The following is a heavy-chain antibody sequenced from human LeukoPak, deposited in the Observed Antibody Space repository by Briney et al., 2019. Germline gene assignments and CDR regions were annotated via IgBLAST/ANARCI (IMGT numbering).Heavy chain of an antibody. CDR1: GGSIRNYY. J-gene: IGHJ5*02. Sequence: SETLSLTCTVSGGSIRNYYWSWIRQPPGKGLEWIGEINHSGSTNYNPSLKSRVTISVDTSKNQFSLKLSSVTAADTAVYYCARGRVAAAGTVPYWFDPWGQGTLVTVSS. CDR3: ARGRVAAAGTVPYWFDP. CDR2: INHSGST. V-gene: IGHV4-34*01. D-gene: IGHD6-13*01.